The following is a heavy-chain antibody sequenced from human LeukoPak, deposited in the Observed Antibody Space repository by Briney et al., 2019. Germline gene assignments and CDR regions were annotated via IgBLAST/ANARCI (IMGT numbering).Heavy chain of an antibody. CDR1: GYTLTNYA. D-gene: IGHD2-2*01. V-gene: IGHV7-4-1*02. CDR3: AXVQGYCXTTSCYPHY. Sequence: GASVKVSCKASGYTLTNYALNWVRQAPGQGLEWMGWINTNTGNPTYAQGFTGRFVFSLDTSVNTAYLQISSLKAEDTAIYYCAXVQGYCXTTSCYPHYWGQGTLVTVSS. J-gene: IGHJ4*02. CDR2: INTNTGNP.